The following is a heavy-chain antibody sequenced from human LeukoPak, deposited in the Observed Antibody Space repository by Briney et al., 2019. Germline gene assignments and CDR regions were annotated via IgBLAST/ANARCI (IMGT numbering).Heavy chain of an antibody. CDR2: IIPIFGTA. D-gene: IGHD2-15*01. CDR1: GGTFSSYA. J-gene: IGHJ4*02. CDR3: GRDGWSGGRWRSYFDY. V-gene: IGHV1-69*13. Sequence: SVKVSCKASGGTFSSYAISWVRQAPGQGLEWMGGIIPIFGTANYAQKFQGRVTITADESTSTAYMELSSLRSEDAAVYYCGRDGWSGGRWRSYFDYWGQGTLVTVSS.